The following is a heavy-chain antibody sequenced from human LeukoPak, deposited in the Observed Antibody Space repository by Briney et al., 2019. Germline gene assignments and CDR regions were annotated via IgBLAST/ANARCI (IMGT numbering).Heavy chain of an antibody. V-gene: IGHV3-21*01. J-gene: IGHJ4*02. Sequence: GGSLRLSCVASAFTFRTYSMHWVRQAPGKGLEWVSSISGSTSYIYYADSVRGRFTISRDNAKNSLYLQMNSLRPEDTAVYYCARGSDFVWGSYRPYFDYWGQGTLVTVSS. CDR2: ISGSTSYI. CDR1: AFTFRTYS. CDR3: ARGSDFVWGSYRPYFDY. D-gene: IGHD3-16*02.